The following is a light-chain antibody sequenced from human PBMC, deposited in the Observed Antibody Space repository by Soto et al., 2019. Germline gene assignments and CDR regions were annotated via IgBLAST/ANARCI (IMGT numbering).Light chain of an antibody. J-gene: IGKJ1*01. CDR2: ASS. V-gene: IGKV1-6*01. Sequence: AIQMTQSPSSLSASVGDRVTITCRASQGIRNDLGWYQQKPGKAPKLLIYASSSLQSGVPSRFSGSRSGTDFTLTISSLQPEDFATYYCLQDYNRAWTFGQGTKVEIK. CDR1: QGIRND. CDR3: LQDYNRAWT.